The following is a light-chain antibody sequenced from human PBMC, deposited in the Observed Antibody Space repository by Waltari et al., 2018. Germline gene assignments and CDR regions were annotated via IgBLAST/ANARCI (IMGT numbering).Light chain of an antibody. Sequence: QSALTQPRSVSGSPGQSVTLSCTGTNSDVGAYNYVSWYQQRPGKAPKLVIYDVDKRPWTVPDRFSGSKAGNPASLTISGLQADDEADYYCCSYAGRYTSVFGGGTKVTVL. V-gene: IGLV2-11*01. CDR3: CSYAGRYTSV. J-gene: IGLJ2*01. CDR1: NSDVGAYNY. CDR2: DVD.